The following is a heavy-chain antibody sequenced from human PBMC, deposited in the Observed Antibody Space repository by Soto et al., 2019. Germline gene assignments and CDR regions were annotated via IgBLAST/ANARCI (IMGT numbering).Heavy chain of an antibody. CDR1: GFIFSEST. J-gene: IGHJ4*02. D-gene: IGHD2-15*01. V-gene: IGHV3-64D*06. Sequence: GGSLRLSCSASGFIFSESTIYWVRQVPGKGLEAISAVSTSGRSTYYADSVKDRFTISRDNSKNTLFLQMGSLRPEDTAIYYCVKQAHGLDGVAFDYWGQGTQVT. CDR2: VSTSGRST. CDR3: VKQAHGLDGVAFDY.